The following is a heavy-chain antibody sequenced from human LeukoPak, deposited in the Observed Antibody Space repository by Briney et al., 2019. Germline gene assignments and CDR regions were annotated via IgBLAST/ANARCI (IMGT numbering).Heavy chain of an antibody. J-gene: IGHJ4*02. CDR3: AKDRQWLSSGYYFDY. CDR2: ISYDGSNK. Sequence: GRSLRLSCAASGFTFSSYGMHWVRQAPGKGLEWVAVISYDGSNKYYADSVKGRFTISRDNSKNTLYLQMNSLRAEDTAVYYCAKDRQWLSSGYYFDYWGQGTLVTVSS. D-gene: IGHD3-22*01. V-gene: IGHV3-30*18. CDR1: GFTFSSYG.